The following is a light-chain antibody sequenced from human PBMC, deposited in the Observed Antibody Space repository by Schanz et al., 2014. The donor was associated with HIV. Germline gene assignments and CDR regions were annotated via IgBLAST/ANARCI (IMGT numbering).Light chain of an antibody. Sequence: QSALTQPAAVSGSPGQSITISCTGTTSDIGNHDFVSWYQQHPGKAPKLMIYDVTKRPSGVPARFSGSRSGSTASLTISGRQAGDEVDYYCYSYAGSGVFGGGPKLP. J-gene: IGLJ3*02. CDR2: DVT. CDR3: YSYAGSGV. CDR1: TSDIGNHDF. V-gene: IGLV2-23*02.